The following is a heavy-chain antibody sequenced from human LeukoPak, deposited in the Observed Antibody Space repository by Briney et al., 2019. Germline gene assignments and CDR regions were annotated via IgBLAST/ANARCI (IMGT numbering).Heavy chain of an antibody. J-gene: IGHJ6*02. Sequence: ASVKVSCKASGYTFTGYYMHWVRQAPGQGLEWMGIINPSGGSTSYAQKFQGRVTMTRDTSTSTVYMELSSLRSEDTAVYYCARDRRIVVVPAAIGTLYYYYGMDVWGQGTTVTVSS. CDR2: INPSGGST. D-gene: IGHD2-2*02. CDR1: GYTFTGYY. V-gene: IGHV1-46*01. CDR3: ARDRRIVVVPAAIGTLYYYYGMDV.